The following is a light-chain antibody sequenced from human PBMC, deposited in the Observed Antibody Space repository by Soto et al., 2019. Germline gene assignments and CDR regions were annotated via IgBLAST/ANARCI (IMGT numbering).Light chain of an antibody. J-gene: IGKJ2*01. Sequence: DIQMTQSPSSLSASVGDRVTITCRASQGISNYLAWYKQKPGKVPNVLIYAASTLHSGVPSRFSGSGSGTDFTLTISSLQPEDVATYYCQNYNGAPYTFGQGTKLEIK. CDR3: QNYNGAPYT. V-gene: IGKV1-27*01. CDR1: QGISNY. CDR2: AAS.